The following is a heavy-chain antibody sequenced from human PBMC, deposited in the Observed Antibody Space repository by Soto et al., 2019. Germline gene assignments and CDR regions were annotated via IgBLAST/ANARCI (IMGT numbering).Heavy chain of an antibody. Sequence: GGSLRLSCAASGCTFSSYGMHWVRQAPGKGLEWVAVISYDGSNKYYADSVKGRFTISRDNSKNTLYLQMNSLRAEDTAVYYCAKEAATIPFDYWGQGTLVTVSS. J-gene: IGHJ4*02. CDR1: GCTFSSYG. D-gene: IGHD5-12*01. V-gene: IGHV3-30*18. CDR3: AKEAATIPFDY. CDR2: ISYDGSNK.